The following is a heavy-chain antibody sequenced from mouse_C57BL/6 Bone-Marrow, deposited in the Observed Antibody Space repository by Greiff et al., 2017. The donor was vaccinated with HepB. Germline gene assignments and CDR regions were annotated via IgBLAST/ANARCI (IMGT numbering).Heavy chain of an antibody. D-gene: IGHD1-1*01. CDR1: GYTFTSVG. J-gene: IGHJ1*03. CDR2: IYPRSGNT. Sequence: QVQLQQSGAELARPGASVKLSCKASGYTFTSVGISWVKHRTGQGLEWIGEIYPRSGNTYYNEKFKGKATLTADKSSSTAYMELRSLTSEDSAVYFCARYYGSSYPSYCDFDVWGTGTSVTVSS. CDR3: ARYYGSSYPSYCDFDV. V-gene: IGHV1-81*01.